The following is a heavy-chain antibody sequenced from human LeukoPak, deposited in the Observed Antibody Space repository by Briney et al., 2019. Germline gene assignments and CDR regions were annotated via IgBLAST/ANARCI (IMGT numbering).Heavy chain of an antibody. J-gene: IGHJ4*02. CDR1: GFTFSDYI. CDR2: ISRNSTYI. D-gene: IGHD2-2*01. Sequence: GGSLRLSCAASGFTFSDYIMNWVRQAPGKGLEWIASISRNSTYIHYADSVKGRFTISRDNARNSLFLQMNSLRAEDTAVYYCASGGTYQLLDYWGQGTLVTVSS. V-gene: IGHV3-21*01. CDR3: ASGGTYQLLDY.